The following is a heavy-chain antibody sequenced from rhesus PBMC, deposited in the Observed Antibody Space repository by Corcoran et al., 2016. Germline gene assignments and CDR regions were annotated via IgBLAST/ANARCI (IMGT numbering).Heavy chain of an antibody. CDR1: GYTFTDYY. CDR2: INPYNGNT. CDR3: ASSDWGDYADWYFDL. Sequence: QVQLVQSGAEVKKPGSSVKVSCKASGYTFTDYYMHWVRQAPRQGLEWKGWINPYNGNTKYAQKFQGRVAMTRYTSTSTAYMELSSLRSEDTAVYYCASSDWGDYADWYFDLWGPGTPITISS. V-gene: IGHV1S2*01. J-gene: IGHJ2*01. D-gene: IGHD3-34*01.